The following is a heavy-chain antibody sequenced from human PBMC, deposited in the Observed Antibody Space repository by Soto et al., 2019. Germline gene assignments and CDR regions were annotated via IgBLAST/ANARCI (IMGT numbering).Heavy chain of an antibody. Sequence: SETLALTCTVSGGSTSRGGYYWRWIRQHPRKGLEWIGYIYYSGSTYYNPSLKRRVTISVDTSKNQFSLKLSSVTAADTAVYYCARSFIDATARYYFSYWRQEALLTVSS. D-gene: IGHD1-26*01. CDR1: GGSTSRGGYY. J-gene: IGHJ4*02. CDR3: ARSFIDATARYYFSY. V-gene: IGHV4-31*03. CDR2: IYYSGST.